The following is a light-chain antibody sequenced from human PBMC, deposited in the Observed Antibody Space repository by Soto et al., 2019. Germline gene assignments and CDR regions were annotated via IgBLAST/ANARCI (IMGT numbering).Light chain of an antibody. CDR3: AAWDASLSACV. V-gene: IGLV1-47*02. CDR2: YNN. J-gene: IGLJ1*01. Sequence: QSVRTQPPSASGTAGQGVTISCSGGDSNIGSNSVYWYQHLPRMSPKLLIYYNNQRPSGVPDRFSGSRSGTSASLAIVGLRSEDEAVSYCAAWDASLSACVFGNGTQLTVL. CDR1: DSNIGSNS.